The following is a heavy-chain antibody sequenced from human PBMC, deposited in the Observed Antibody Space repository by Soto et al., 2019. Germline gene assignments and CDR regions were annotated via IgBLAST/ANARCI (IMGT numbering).Heavy chain of an antibody. V-gene: IGHV1-69*12. CDR3: GRGGGVYDYSPFDY. D-gene: IGHD4-4*01. CDR2: IIPIFGTA. Sequence: QVQLVQSGAEVKKPGSSVKVSCKASGGTFSSYAISWVRQAPGQGLEWMGGIIPIFGTANYAQKFQGRVTITADESTRTDYMELSSLRSEDTAVYYCGRGGGVYDYSPFDYWGQGTLVTVSS. J-gene: IGHJ4*02. CDR1: GGTFSSYA.